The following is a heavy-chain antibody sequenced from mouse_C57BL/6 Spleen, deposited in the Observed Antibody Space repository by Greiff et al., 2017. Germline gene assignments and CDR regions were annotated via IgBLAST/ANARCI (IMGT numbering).Heavy chain of an antibody. CDR3: ARSPVYYDYGHAMDY. CDR2: IYPGDGDT. D-gene: IGHD2-4*01. V-gene: IGHV1-82*01. CDR1: GYAFSSSW. Sequence: VQLQQSGPELVKPGASVKISCKASGYAFSSSWMNWVKQRPGTGLEWIGRIYPGDGDTNYNGQFKGKATLTADKSSSTAYMQLSSLTSEDSAVYFCARSPVYYDYGHAMDYWGQGTSVTVSS. J-gene: IGHJ4*01.